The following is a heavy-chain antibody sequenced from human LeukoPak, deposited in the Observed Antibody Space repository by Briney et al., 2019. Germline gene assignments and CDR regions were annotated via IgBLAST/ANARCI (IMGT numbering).Heavy chain of an antibody. J-gene: IGHJ4*02. CDR1: GGSISSYY. CDR3: AGHHPRNTVDF. CDR2: ISDIGSI. V-gene: IGHV4-59*08. Sequence: ETLSLTCSVSGGSISSYYWSWIRQPPGKGLEWIAYISDIGSINYNPSLKSRVTISLDTSKNQFSLKLSSVTAADTAVYYCAGHHPRNTVDFWGQGTLVTVSS. D-gene: IGHD2/OR15-2a*01.